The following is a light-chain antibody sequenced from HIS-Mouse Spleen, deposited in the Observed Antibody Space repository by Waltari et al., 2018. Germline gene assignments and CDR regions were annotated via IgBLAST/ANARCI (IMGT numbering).Light chain of an antibody. V-gene: IGLV1-40*01. CDR1: SSNIGAGYD. J-gene: IGLJ1*01. CDR3: QSYDSSLSGYV. Sequence: QSVLTQPPSVSGAPGQRVTIPCTRSSSNIGAGYDVHWYQQLPGTAPNLLIYGNSNRPSGVPDRFSGSKSGTSASLAITGLQAEDEADYYCQSYDSSLSGYVFGTGTKVTVL. CDR2: GNS.